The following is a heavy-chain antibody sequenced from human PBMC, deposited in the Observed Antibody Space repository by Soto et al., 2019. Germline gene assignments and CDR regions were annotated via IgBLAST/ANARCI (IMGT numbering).Heavy chain of an antibody. D-gene: IGHD2-2*01. J-gene: IGHJ6*02. CDR2: ISYDGSNK. CDR3: AKDRCSSTSCYGRDYYYGMDV. CDR1: GFTFSSYG. V-gene: IGHV3-30*18. Sequence: PGGSLRLSCAASGFTFSSYGTHWVRQAPGKGLEWVAVISYDGSNKYYADSVKGRFTISRDNSKNTLYLQMNSLRAEDTAVYYCAKDRCSSTSCYGRDYYYGMDVWGQGTTVTVSS.